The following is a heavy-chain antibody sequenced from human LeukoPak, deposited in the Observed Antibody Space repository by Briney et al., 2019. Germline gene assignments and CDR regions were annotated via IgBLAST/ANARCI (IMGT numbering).Heavy chain of an antibody. CDR3: ARGRDVMVVAALDY. CDR1: GGTFSSYA. Sequence: ASVKVSCKASGGTFSSYAISWVRQAPGQGLEWMGIINPSGGSTSYAQKFQGRVTMTRDTSTSTVYMELSSLRSEDTAVYYCARGRDVMVVAALDYWGQGTLVTVSS. D-gene: IGHD2-15*01. J-gene: IGHJ4*02. V-gene: IGHV1-46*01. CDR2: INPSGGST.